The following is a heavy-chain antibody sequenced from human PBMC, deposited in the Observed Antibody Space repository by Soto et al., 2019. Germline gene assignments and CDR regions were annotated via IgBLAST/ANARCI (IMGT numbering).Heavy chain of an antibody. CDR1: GYTFTSYG. CDR3: ARARYYHDAFDI. D-gene: IGHD3-16*01. Sequence: GASVKVSCKASGYTFTSYGVHWVRQAPGQRLEWMGWINAGNGKTNYAQKLQGRVTMTTDTSTSTAYMELRSLRSDDRAVYYCARARYYHDAFDIWGQGTMVTVSS. CDR2: INAGNGKT. V-gene: IGHV1-3*01. J-gene: IGHJ3*02.